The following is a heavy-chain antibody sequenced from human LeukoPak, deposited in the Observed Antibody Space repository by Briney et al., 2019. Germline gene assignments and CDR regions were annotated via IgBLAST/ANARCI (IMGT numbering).Heavy chain of an antibody. Sequence: ASVKVSCKASGYTFASYGISWVRQAPGQGLEWMGWISAYNGNTNYAQKLQGRVTMTTDTSTSTAYMELRSLRSDDTAFYYCAREYYYDSSGYSGLSDYWGQGTLVTVSS. J-gene: IGHJ4*02. CDR1: GYTFASYG. CDR3: AREYYYDSSGYSGLSDY. D-gene: IGHD3-22*01. V-gene: IGHV1-18*01. CDR2: ISAYNGNT.